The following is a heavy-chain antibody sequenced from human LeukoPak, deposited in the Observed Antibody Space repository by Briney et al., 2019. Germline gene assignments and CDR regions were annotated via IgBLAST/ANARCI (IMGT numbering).Heavy chain of an antibody. CDR1: GFTFSVYA. V-gene: IGHV3-23*01. J-gene: IGHJ4*02. CDR2: ISGGADTT. CDR3: AKGCSSTSCYFIFDY. D-gene: IGHD2-2*01. Sequence: GGSLRLSCAASGFTFSVYAMSWVRQAPGKGLEWVSAISGGADTTYYAGSVKGRFTISRDNSKNTLFLQMNSLRAEDTAVYYCAKGCSSTSCYFIFDYWGQGTLVTVSS.